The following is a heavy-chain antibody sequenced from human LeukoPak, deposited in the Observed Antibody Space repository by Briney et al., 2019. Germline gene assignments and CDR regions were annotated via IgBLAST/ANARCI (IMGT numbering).Heavy chain of an antibody. J-gene: IGHJ3*02. CDR3: ARDWGWFGESDAFDI. CDR2: INPNSGGT. Sequence: ASVKVSCKASGYTFTGYYMHWVRQAPGQGLEWMGWINPNSGGTNYAQKFQGKVTMTGDTSITTAYMELNRLRSDDTAVYYCARDWGWFGESDAFDIWGQGTLVTVSS. D-gene: IGHD3-10*01. V-gene: IGHV1-2*02. CDR1: GYTFTGYY.